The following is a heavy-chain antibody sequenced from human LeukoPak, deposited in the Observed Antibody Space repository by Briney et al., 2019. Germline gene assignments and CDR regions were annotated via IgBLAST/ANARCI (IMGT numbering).Heavy chain of an antibody. CDR2: ISNIGNII. Sequence: GGSLRLSCAASGFIFNDYYMSWIRQAPGQGLEWISYISNIGNIIYYADSVKGRFTISRDNARSSLYSQMTSLTSDDTAIYYCARGCDNGDYFFDSWGQGSLVTVTS. CDR1: GFIFNDYY. CDR3: ARGCDNGDYFFDS. D-gene: IGHD4-17*01. J-gene: IGHJ4*02. V-gene: IGHV3-11*04.